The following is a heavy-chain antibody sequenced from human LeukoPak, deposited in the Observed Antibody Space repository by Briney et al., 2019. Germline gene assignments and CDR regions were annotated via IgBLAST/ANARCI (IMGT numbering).Heavy chain of an antibody. V-gene: IGHV4-38-2*01. J-gene: IGHJ4*02. CDR1: GYSISSGYY. CDR3: ARGQWLLRVYFDY. CDR2: IYHSGST. D-gene: IGHD6-19*01. Sequence: SETLSLTCAVSGYSISSGYYWGWIRQPPGKGLVWIGSIYHSGSTYYNPSLKSRVTISVDTSKNQFSLQLSSVTAADTAVYYCARGQWLLRVYFDYWGQGTLVTVSS.